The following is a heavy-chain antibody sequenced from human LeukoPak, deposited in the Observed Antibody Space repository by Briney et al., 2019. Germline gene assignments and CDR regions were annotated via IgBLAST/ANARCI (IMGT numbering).Heavy chain of an antibody. CDR2: ISWNSGSM. CDR1: GFTFDDYG. J-gene: IGHJ3*02. D-gene: IGHD3-10*01. CDR3: AKDIGLRDYYGSGIYAFDI. V-gene: IGHV3-9*01. Sequence: GRSLRFSCAASGFTFDDYGIHWVRQAPGKGLEWVAGISWNSGSMDYADSVEGRFTISRDNAKNSLYLQMNSLRAEDTALYYCAKDIGLRDYYGSGIYAFDIWGQGTMVTVSS.